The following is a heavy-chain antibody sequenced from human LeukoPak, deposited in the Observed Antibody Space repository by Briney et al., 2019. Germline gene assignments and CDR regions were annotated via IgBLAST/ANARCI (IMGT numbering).Heavy chain of an antibody. D-gene: IGHD5-12*01. J-gene: IGHJ4*02. V-gene: IGHV5-51*01. CDR1: GYSFTTYW. CDR3: ARESNGGYGFDY. Sequence: RGESLKISCKGSGYSFTTYWIGWVRQMPGKGLEWMGIIYPGDSDTRYSPSFQGQVTISADKSISTAYMELSRLRSDDTAVYYCARESNGGYGFDYWGQGTLVTVAS. CDR2: IYPGDSDT.